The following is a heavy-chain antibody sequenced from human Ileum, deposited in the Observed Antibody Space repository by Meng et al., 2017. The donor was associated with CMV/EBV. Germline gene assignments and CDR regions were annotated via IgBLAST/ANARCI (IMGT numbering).Heavy chain of an antibody. V-gene: IGHV3-11*04. D-gene: IGHD3-16*02. CDR3: AKNLVITFGGDVVGDFDY. CDR1: GFILSDYY. CDR2: ISRSGDAI. J-gene: IGHJ4*02. Sequence: GESLKISCEASGFILSDYYMNWIRQAPGKGLEWISYISRSGDAIHHADSVKGRFTISRDNSKNTLYLQMDSLRVEDTAVYYCAKNLVITFGGDVVGDFDYWGQGTLVTVSS.